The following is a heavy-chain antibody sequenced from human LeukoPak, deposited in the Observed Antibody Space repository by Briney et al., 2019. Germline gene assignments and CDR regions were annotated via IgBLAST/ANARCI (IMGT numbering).Heavy chain of an antibody. D-gene: IGHD2-15*01. V-gene: IGHV3-74*01. CDR1: GFTFSNYR. CDR3: ARGGGYYHYYMDV. Sequence: GGSLRLSCSASGFTFSNYRMHWVRHGPGKGLVWVSHMNSDGSRATYADSVKGRFTISRDNAKNTLYLQMNSLRAEDTAVYYCARGGGYYHYYMDVWGKGTTVTVSS. CDR2: MNSDGSRA. J-gene: IGHJ6*03.